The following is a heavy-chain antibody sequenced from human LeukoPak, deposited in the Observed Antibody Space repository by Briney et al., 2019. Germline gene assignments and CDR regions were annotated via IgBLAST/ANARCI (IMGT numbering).Heavy chain of an antibody. Sequence: GGSLRLSCAASGFTFDNYAMSWVRQAPGKGLEWVSSLSESGTRTYHADSVKGRFTISRDNSKNTLYLQMNCLRAEDTAVYYCAKKGQNIQAAPFDPWGQGTLVTVSS. CDR2: LSESGTRT. CDR3: AKKGQNIQAAPFDP. D-gene: IGHD6-25*01. CDR1: GFTFDNYA. V-gene: IGHV3-23*01. J-gene: IGHJ5*02.